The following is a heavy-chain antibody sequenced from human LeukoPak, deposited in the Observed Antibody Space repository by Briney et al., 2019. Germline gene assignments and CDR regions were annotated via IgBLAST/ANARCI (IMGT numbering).Heavy chain of an antibody. Sequence: SETLSLTCTVSGGSINSYYWSWIRQPPGKGLECIGYIHYTGSTNYNPSLKSRVTISVDTSKNQFSLKLSSVTAADTAVYYCARDRGGYSSGYYYYYMDVWGKGTTVTVSS. CDR3: ARDRGGYSSGYYYYYMDV. D-gene: IGHD5-18*01. V-gene: IGHV4-59*01. CDR1: GGSINSYY. J-gene: IGHJ6*03. CDR2: IHYTGST.